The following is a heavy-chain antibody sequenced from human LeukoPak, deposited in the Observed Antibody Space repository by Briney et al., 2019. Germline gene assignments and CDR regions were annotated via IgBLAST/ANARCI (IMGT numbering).Heavy chain of an antibody. D-gene: IGHD3-22*01. CDR2: IYPGDSDT. Sequence: GESLKISFKGSGYSFTSYWIGWVRQMPGKGLEWMGIIYPGDSDTRYSPSFQGQVTVSADKSISTAYLQWSSLKASDTAMYYCAEGSGYYYSAFDIWGQGTMVTVSS. V-gene: IGHV5-51*01. J-gene: IGHJ3*02. CDR3: AEGSGYYYSAFDI. CDR1: GYSFTSYW.